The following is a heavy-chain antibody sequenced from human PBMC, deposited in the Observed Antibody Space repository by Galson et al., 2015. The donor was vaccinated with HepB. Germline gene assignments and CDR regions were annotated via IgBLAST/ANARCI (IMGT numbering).Heavy chain of an antibody. Sequence: SLRLSCAASGFPFRTYWLHWVRQAPGKGLVWVARVNSDGSSARYGDSVKGRFTISRDNAKNTASLQMNSLRAEDTAVYYCARVMTSVIRGWLVYDCWGQG. D-gene: IGHD4-17*01. J-gene: IGHJ4*02. V-gene: IGHV3-74*01. CDR1: GFPFRTYW. CDR3: ARVMTSVIRGWLVYDC. CDR2: VNSDGSSA.